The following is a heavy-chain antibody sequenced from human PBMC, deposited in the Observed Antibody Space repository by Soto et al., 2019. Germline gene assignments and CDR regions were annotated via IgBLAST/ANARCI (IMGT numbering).Heavy chain of an antibody. CDR2: INHSGST. J-gene: IGHJ4*02. D-gene: IGHD3-10*01. Sequence: SETLSLTCAVYGGSFSGYYWSWIRQPPGKGLEWIGEINHSGSTNYNPSLKSRVTISVDTSKNQFSLKLSSVTAADTAVYYCARGFSGPFGYWGQGTLVTVSS. V-gene: IGHV4-34*01. CDR3: ARGFSGPFGY. CDR1: GGSFSGYY.